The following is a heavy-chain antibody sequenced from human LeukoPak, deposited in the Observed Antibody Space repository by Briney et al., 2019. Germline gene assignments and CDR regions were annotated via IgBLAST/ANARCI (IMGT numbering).Heavy chain of an antibody. J-gene: IGHJ4*02. CDR3: AKDLTVYYYGSGSGGLDY. CDR2: IHKNAIT. V-gene: IGHV3-53*01. Sequence: PGGSLRLSCAASGFTVSSNYMTWVRQAPGKGLEWVSVIHKNAITYYADPVKGRFTISRDNSKNMLYLQMNSLRAEDTAVYYCAKDLTVYYYGSGSGGLDYWGQGTLVTVSS. D-gene: IGHD3-10*01. CDR1: GFTVSSNY.